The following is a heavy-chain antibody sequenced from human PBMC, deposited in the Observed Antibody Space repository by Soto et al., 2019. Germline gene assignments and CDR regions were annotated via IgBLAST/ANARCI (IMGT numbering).Heavy chain of an antibody. CDR3: ARASSYCSSTSCNTGGFDY. V-gene: IGHV1-69*02. CDR2: IIPILGIA. Sequence: SVKVSCKASGGTFSSYTISWVRQAPGQGLEWMGRIIPILGIANYAQKFQGRVTITADKSTSTAYMGLSSLRSEDTAVYYCARASSYCSSTSCNTGGFDYWGQGTLVTVSS. D-gene: IGHD2-2*02. J-gene: IGHJ4*02. CDR1: GGTFSSYT.